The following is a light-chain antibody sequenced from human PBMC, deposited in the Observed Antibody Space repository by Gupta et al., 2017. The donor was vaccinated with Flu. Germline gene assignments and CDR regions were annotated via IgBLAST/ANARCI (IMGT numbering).Light chain of an antibody. V-gene: IGKV3-20*01. CDR1: QRISSGY. J-gene: IGKJ3*01. CDR3: QQYDSSPQT. Sequence: ETATLSWRASQRISSGYLAWYQQRPGQAPSLLIYNASSRAAGIPDRISGSDSGTDFSLTISRLEPEDFGLYYCQQYDSSPQTFGPGTRVDIK. CDR2: NAS.